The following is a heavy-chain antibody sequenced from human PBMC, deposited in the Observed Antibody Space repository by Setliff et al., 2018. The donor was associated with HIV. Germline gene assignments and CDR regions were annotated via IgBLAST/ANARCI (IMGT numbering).Heavy chain of an antibody. J-gene: IGHJ4*02. CDR1: GDSTSSSSSY. Sequence: SETLSLTCTVSGDSTSSSSSYWGWIRQPPGKGLEWIGSIYHSGGTHYTPSLRSRVTISVDTSKNHFSLKLSSVTAADTAVFYCARVPFTTGFDYWGQGILVTVSS. D-gene: IGHD3-3*01. CDR3: ARVPFTTGFDY. CDR2: IYHSGGT. V-gene: IGHV4-39*02.